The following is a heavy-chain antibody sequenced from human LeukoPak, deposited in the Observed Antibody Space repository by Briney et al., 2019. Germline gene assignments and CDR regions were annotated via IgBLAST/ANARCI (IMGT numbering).Heavy chain of an antibody. CDR1: GFTVSSNY. D-gene: IGHD5-24*01. V-gene: IGHV3-53*04. CDR2: ICSGGRT. Sequence: GGSLRLSCAASGFTVSSNYMSWVRQAPGKGLEWVSVICSGGRTYYADSVKGRFTMSRHNSNNTLYLQMNSLRAEDTAVYYCARGRGGDGYNFFDCWGQGTLVTVSS. CDR3: ARGRGGDGYNFFDC. J-gene: IGHJ4*02.